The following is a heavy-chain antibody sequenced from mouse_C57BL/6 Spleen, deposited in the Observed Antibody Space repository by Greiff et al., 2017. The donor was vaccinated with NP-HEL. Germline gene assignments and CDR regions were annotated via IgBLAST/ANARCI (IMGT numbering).Heavy chain of an antibody. CDR3: ARGYGSSYWYFDV. D-gene: IGHD1-1*01. CDR1: GFTFSSYT. CDR2: ISGGGGNT. J-gene: IGHJ1*03. Sequence: EVQVVESGGGLVKPGGSLKLSCVASGFTFSSYTMSWVRQTPEKRLEWVATISGGGGNTYYPDSVKGRFTISRDNAKNTLYLQMSSLRSEDTALYYCARGYGSSYWYFDVWGTGTTVTVSS. V-gene: IGHV5-9*01.